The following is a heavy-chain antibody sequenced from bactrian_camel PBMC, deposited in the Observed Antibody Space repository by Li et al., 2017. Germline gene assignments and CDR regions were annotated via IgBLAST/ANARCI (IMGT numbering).Heavy chain of an antibody. CDR1: GFTFSAYD. J-gene: IGHJ4*01. Sequence: DVQLVESGGGLVQPGGSLRLSCAASGFTFSAYDMTWVRQAPGKGLEWVSSINSDGGTSYYQNSVKGRFSISRDNAKSTVYLQMDRLKSEDTALYYCATRLSLSDCTYSTPDGCYSHRGQGTQVTVS. V-gene: IGHV3S40*01. CDR2: INSDGGTS. D-gene: IGHD2*01.